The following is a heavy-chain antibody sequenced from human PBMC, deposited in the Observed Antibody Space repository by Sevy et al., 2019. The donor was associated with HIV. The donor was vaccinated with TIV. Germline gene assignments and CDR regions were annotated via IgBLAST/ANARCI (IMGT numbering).Heavy chain of an antibody. J-gene: IGHJ4*02. D-gene: IGHD6-19*01. CDR3: AKGGSGWFAPFDY. CDR1: GFTFSSYA. V-gene: IGHV3-23*01. Sequence: GGSLRLSCAASGFTFSSYAMSWVRQAPGKGLEWVSAISGSGGSTYYAESVKGRFTISRDNSKNTLYLQMNSLRAEETAVYYCAKGGSGWFAPFDYWGQGTLVTVSS. CDR2: ISGSGGST.